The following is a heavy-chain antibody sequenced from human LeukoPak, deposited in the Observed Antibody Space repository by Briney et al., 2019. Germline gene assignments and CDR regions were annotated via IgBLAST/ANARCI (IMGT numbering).Heavy chain of an antibody. CDR3: ASRRDSSAWAFDI. V-gene: IGHV3-74*01. D-gene: IGHD6-6*01. CDR1: GFTFSIFW. J-gene: IGHJ3*02. Sequence: GGSLRLSCAASGFTFSIFWMHWVRQAPGKGLVWVSRISTDGSSTSYADSVKGRFTISRDNAKNSLYLQMNSLRAEDTAVYYCASRRDSSAWAFDIWGQGTMVTVSS. CDR2: ISTDGSST.